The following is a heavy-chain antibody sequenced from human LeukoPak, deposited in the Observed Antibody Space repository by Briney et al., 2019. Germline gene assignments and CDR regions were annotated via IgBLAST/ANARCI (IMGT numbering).Heavy chain of an antibody. CDR2: IYHSGTI. V-gene: IGHV4-59*01. CDR1: GGSISGYY. J-gene: IGHJ3*02. D-gene: IGHD3-9*01. Sequence: SETLSLTCTVSGGSISGYYWNWIRQSPEKGLEWIGYIYHSGTINFNPSLKARVTMSIDTSKNQFSLKLSPVTAADTAVYYCARNYDILTGYAFDIWGQGTMVTVSS. CDR3: ARNYDILTGYAFDI.